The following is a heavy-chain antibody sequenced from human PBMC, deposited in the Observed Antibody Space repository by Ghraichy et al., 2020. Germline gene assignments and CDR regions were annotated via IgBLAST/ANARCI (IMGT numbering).Heavy chain of an antibody. V-gene: IGHV3-48*02. D-gene: IGHD3-16*01. CDR3: ARDLRSRLGGGDAFDI. Sequence: GGSLRLSCAASGFTFSSYSMNWVRQAPGKGLEWVSYISSSSSTIYYADSVKGRFTISRDNAKNSLYLQMNSLRDEDTAVYYCARDLRSRLGGGDAFDIWGQGTMVTVSS. J-gene: IGHJ3*02. CDR1: GFTFSSYS. CDR2: ISSSSSTI.